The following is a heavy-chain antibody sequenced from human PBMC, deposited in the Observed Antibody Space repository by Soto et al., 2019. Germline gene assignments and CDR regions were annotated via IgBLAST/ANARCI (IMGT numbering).Heavy chain of an antibody. J-gene: IGHJ4*02. Sequence: GGSLRLSCAASGFTFRNHGMHWVRQAPGKGLEWVAVIWYDGSAEYYADSVKGRFTLSRDNSKNTLSLQMNSLTAEDTAVYYCARDIASRRFDYWGQGTVVTVSS. V-gene: IGHV3-33*01. CDR1: GFTFRNHG. CDR3: ARDIASRRFDY. D-gene: IGHD6-6*01. CDR2: IWYDGSAE.